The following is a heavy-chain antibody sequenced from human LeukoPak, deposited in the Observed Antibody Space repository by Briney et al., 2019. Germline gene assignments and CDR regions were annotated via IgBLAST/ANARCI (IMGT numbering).Heavy chain of an antibody. V-gene: IGHV1-2*02. J-gene: IGHJ4*02. Sequence: ASVKVSCKASGYTFTGYYMHWVRQAPGQGLEWMGWINPNSGGTNYAQKFQGRVTMTRDTSISTAYMELSRLRSDDTAVYYCARGDVVVPAAPEYYFDYWSQGTLVTVSS. CDR3: ARGDVVVPAAPEYYFDY. CDR1: GYTFTGYY. D-gene: IGHD2-2*01. CDR2: INPNSGGT.